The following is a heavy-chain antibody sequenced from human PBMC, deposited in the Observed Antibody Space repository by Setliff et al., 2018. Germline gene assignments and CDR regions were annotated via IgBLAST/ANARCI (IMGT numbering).Heavy chain of an antibody. V-gene: IGHV4-59*01. D-gene: IGHD1-26*01. Sequence: SETLSLTCTVSGGFIRDYYWNWIRQSPGKGLEWIGYIYYRGTTNYNSSLKSRVTISIDMSKNQFSLKFSSATAADTAVYFCAAVGIDAGGGWFDPWGHGIPVTVSS. CDR2: IYYRGTT. CDR3: AAVGIDAGGGWFDP. CDR1: GGFIRDYY. J-gene: IGHJ5*02.